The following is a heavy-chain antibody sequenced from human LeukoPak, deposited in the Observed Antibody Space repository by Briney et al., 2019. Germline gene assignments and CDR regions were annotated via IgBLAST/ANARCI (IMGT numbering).Heavy chain of an antibody. Sequence: PGGSLRLSCAASGFTFSRNAIHWVRQGPGKGLEWVAYIAHHGFNTYYADSVKGRFTNSRDNSKRTLYLQMNSLRPDDTAVYYCAKDGFWSCTDWGQGTLVTVSS. CDR3: AKDGFWSCTD. V-gene: IGHV3-30*02. CDR1: GFTFSRNA. CDR2: IAHHGFNT. D-gene: IGHD2-8*02. J-gene: IGHJ4*02.